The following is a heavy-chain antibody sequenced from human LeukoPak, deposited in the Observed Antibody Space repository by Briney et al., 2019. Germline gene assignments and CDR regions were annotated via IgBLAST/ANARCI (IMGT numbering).Heavy chain of an antibody. V-gene: IGHV4-61*02. CDR2: IYTSGST. D-gene: IGHD4-11*01. CDR1: GGSISSDNYY. CDR3: ARSGQYYYDYYMDV. J-gene: IGHJ6*03. Sequence: SETLSLTCTVSGGSISSDNYYWSWIRLPAGKGMEWIGRIYTSGSTNYNPSLKSRVTFSVDTSKNQFSLKLSFVTAADTAVYYCARSGQYYYDYYMDVWGKGTTVTISS.